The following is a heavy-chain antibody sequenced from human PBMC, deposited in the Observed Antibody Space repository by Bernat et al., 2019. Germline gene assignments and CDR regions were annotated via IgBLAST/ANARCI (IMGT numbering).Heavy chain of an antibody. D-gene: IGHD2-15*01. V-gene: IGHV1-3*01. CDR1: GFTFTTYA. CDR2: INAGNGNT. J-gene: IGHJ5*02. CDR3: AGGEVVVVAAKGRWFDP. Sequence: QVQLVQSGAEVKKPGASVKVSCKASGFTFTTYALHWVRQAPGQRLEWMGWINAGNGNTKDSQKFQGRVTITRDTSASTAYMELSRLRSDDTAVYYCAGGEVVVVAAKGRWFDPWGQGTLVTVSS.